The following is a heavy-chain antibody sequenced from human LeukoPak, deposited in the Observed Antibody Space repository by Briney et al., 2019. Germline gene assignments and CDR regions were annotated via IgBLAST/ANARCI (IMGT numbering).Heavy chain of an antibody. CDR1: GFTFSSYS. CDR2: ISSSSSTI. CDR3: ARDAYYYDSSGYLD. V-gene: IGHV3-48*01. J-gene: IGHJ4*02. Sequence: GSLRLSCAASGFTFSSYSMNWVRQAPGKGLEWVSYISSSSSTIYYADSVKSRFTISRDNAKNSLYLQMNSLRAEDTAVYYCARDAYYYDSSGYLDWAQGTLVTVSS. D-gene: IGHD3-22*01.